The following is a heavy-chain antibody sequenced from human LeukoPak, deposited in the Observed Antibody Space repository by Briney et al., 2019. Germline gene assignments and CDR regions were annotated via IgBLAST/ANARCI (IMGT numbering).Heavy chain of an antibody. CDR3: ARDSSSSWYNQLDAFDI. D-gene: IGHD6-13*01. Sequence: GGSLRLSCAASGFIFSSYWMSWVRQAPGKGLEWVANIKQDGSEKYYVDSVKGRFTISRDNAKNSLYLQMNSLRAEDTAVYYCARDSSSSWYNQLDAFDIWGQGTMVTVSS. CDR1: GFIFSSYW. J-gene: IGHJ3*02. CDR2: IKQDGSEK. V-gene: IGHV3-7*01.